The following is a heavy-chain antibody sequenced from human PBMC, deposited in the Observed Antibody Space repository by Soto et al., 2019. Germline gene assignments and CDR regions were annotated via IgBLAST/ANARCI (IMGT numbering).Heavy chain of an antibody. D-gene: IGHD3-3*01. CDR3: AKGHQDDFWSGPPTGFDP. CDR2: ISGSGGST. CDR1: GFTFSSYA. V-gene: IGHV3-23*01. J-gene: IGHJ5*02. Sequence: GGSLRLSCAASGFTFSSYAMSWVRQAPGKGLEWVSAISGSGGSTYYADSVKGRFTISRDNSKNTLYLQMNSLRAEDTAVYYCAKGHQDDFWSGPPTGFDPWGQGTMVTVSA.